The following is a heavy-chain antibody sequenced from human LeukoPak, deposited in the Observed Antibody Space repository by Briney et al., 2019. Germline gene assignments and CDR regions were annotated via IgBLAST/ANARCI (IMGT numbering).Heavy chain of an antibody. V-gene: IGHV3-66*01. J-gene: IGHJ4*02. CDR3: AREGDIVATSGYFDY. D-gene: IGHD5-12*01. Sequence: GGSLRLSCAASGFTFSSYAMSWVRQAPGKGLEWVSVIYSGGSTYYADSVKGRFTISRDNSKNTLYLQMNSLRAEDTAVYYCAREGDIVATSGYFDYWGQGTLVTVSS. CDR1: GFTFSSYA. CDR2: IYSGGST.